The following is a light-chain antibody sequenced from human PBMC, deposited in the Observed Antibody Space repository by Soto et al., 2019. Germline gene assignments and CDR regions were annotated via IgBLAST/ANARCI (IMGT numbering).Light chain of an antibody. Sequence: DFQMTQYPTSLAAPVAERATITYRASQSISSYLNWYQQKPGKAPKLLIYDASTLESGVPLRFSGSGSGTEFTLTISSLQPDDVATYYCQQYNNFRRTFGQGTKVDI. V-gene: IGKV1-5*01. CDR1: QSISSY. CDR3: QQYNNFRRT. J-gene: IGKJ1*01. CDR2: DAS.